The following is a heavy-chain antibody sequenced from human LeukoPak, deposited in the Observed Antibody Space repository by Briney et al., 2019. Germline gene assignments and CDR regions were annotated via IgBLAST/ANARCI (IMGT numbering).Heavy chain of an antibody. Sequence: ASVKVSCKASGGTFSSYAISGVRQAPGQGLEWMGGIIPIFGTANYAQKFQGRVTITADESTSTAYMELSSLRSEDTAVYYCARDAGYCSSTSCSPTEYYYYGMDVWGKGTTVTVSS. CDR3: ARDAGYCSSTSCSPTEYYYYGMDV. CDR1: GGTFSSYA. CDR2: IIPIFGTA. V-gene: IGHV1-69*01. J-gene: IGHJ6*04. D-gene: IGHD2-2*03.